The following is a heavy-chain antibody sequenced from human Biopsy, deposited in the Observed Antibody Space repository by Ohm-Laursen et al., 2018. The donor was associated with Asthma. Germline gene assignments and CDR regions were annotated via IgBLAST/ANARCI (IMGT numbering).Heavy chain of an antibody. CDR2: INPNSGGT. D-gene: IGHD2-21*01. J-gene: IGHJ1*01. CDR1: GYTLTSYY. Sequence: ASVKVSCKASGYTLTSYYMHWMRQAPGQGLEWMGRINPNSGGTNYAQKFQGRVTMTRDTSISTAYMELSSLRSEDTAVYYCARGGGAHFQHWGQGTLVTVSS. V-gene: IGHV1-2*06. CDR3: ARGGGAHFQH.